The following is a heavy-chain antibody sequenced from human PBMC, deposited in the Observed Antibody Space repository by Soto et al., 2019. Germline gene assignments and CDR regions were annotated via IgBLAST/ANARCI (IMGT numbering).Heavy chain of an antibody. J-gene: IGHJ6*03. CDR1: GFTFSDYY. V-gene: IGHV3-11*01. D-gene: IGHD7-27*01. Sequence: GGSLRLSCAASGFTFSDYYMSWIRQAPGKGLEWVSYISSSGSTIYYADSVKGRFTISRDNAKNSLYLQMNSLRAEDTAVYYCASPRTLGPDEDYYYYMDVWGKGTTVTVSS. CDR2: ISSSGSTI. CDR3: ASPRTLGPDEDYYYYMDV.